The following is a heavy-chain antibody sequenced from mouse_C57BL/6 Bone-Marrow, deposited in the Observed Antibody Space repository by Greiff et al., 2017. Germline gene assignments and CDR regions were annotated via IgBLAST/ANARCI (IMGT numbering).Heavy chain of an antibody. Sequence: VQLQQSGAELVKPGASVKISCKASGYTFTDYYINWVKQRPGQGLEWIGKIGPGSGSTYYNEKFKGKATLTADKSSSTAYMQLSSLTSEDSAVYFCARYPTYYGSSYRYFDVWGTGTTVTVSS. CDR1: GYTFTDYY. CDR2: IGPGSGST. V-gene: IGHV1-77*01. J-gene: IGHJ1*03. D-gene: IGHD1-1*01. CDR3: ARYPTYYGSSYRYFDV.